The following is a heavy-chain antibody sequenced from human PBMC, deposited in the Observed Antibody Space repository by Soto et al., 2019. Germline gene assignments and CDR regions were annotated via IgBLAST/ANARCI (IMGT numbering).Heavy chain of an antibody. CDR2: TYYRSKWYN. CDR1: GDSVSSNTAA. CDR3: ARGRGSGWNYYGMDV. Sequence: PSQTLSLSCAISGDSVSSNTAAWNWIRQSPSRGLEWLGRTYYRSKWYNDYAGSVKSRISINPDTSKNQVSLQLNSVTPEDTAVYFCARGRGSGWNYYGMDVWGQGTTVTSP. D-gene: IGHD6-19*01. V-gene: IGHV6-1*01. J-gene: IGHJ6*02.